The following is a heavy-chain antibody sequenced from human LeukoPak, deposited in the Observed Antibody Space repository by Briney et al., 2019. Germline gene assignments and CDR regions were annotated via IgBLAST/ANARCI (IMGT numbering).Heavy chain of an antibody. D-gene: IGHD2-2*01. J-gene: IGHJ5*02. Sequence: PGGSLRLSCAASGFTFSSYAMSWVRQAPGKGLEWVSTISGSGGSTYYADSVRGRFTISRDNSKSTLYLQMNSLRAEDTAVYYCAKGANFVVVPAAVNWFDPWGQGTLVTVFS. V-gene: IGHV3-23*01. CDR2: ISGSGGST. CDR3: AKGANFVVVPAAVNWFDP. CDR1: GFTFSSYA.